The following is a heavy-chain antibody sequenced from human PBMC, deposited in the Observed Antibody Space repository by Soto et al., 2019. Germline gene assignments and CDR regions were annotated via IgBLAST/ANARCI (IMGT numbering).Heavy chain of an antibody. V-gene: IGHV3-74*01. CDR2: IDNDGGTT. D-gene: IGHD3-10*01. J-gene: IGHJ4*02. CDR3: TRGYYGPDY. CDR1: GFTFSSYF. Sequence: EVQLVESRGGSVQPGGSLRLSCAASGFTFSSYFMYWVRQAPGKGLVWVSRIDNDGGTTNYADSVKGRFTISRDNAKNTLYLQMNSLRAEDTAVYYCTRGYYGPDYWGQGTLVTVSS.